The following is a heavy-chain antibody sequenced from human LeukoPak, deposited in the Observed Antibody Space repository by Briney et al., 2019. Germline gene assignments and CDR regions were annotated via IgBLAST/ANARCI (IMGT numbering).Heavy chain of an antibody. D-gene: IGHD4-17*01. CDR2: IYYSGST. Sequence: PSETLSLTCTVSGGSISSYYWSWIRQPPGKRLEWIGYIYYSGSTNYNPSLKSRVTISVDTSKNQSSLKLSSVTAADTAVYYCARDGNYGDYFDYWGQGTLVTVSS. V-gene: IGHV4-59*01. J-gene: IGHJ4*02. CDR1: GGSISSYY. CDR3: ARDGNYGDYFDY.